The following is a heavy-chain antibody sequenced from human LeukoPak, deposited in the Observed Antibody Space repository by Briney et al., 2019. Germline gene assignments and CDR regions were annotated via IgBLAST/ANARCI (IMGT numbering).Heavy chain of an antibody. D-gene: IGHD4-11*01. CDR2: IWSDGSNE. CDR3: AKDAQSGFDYSNSLEH. J-gene: IGHJ4*02. V-gene: IGHV3-33*06. Sequence: GGSLRLSCSASGFTFSHYGMHWVRQAPGKGLEWVAAIWSDGSNEYYADSVKGRFTISRDNFKHTVSLQMNSLRVEDTAVYYCAKDAQSGFDYSNSLEHWGRGSLVTVSS. CDR1: GFTFSHYG.